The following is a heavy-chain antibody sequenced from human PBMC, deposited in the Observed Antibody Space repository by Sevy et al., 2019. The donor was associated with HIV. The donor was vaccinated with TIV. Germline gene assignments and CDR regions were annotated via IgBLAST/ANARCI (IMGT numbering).Heavy chain of an antibody. V-gene: IGHV3-48*03. J-gene: IGHJ6*02. Sequence: GGSLRLSCAASGFTFSSYEMNWVRQAPGKGLEWVSYISSSGSTIYYADSVKGRFTISRDNAKNSLYLQMNSLRAEDTAVYYCARDYPHRYCSGGSCHPYYYYYYGMDVWGQGTTVTVSS. CDR3: ARDYPHRYCSGGSCHPYYYYYYGMDV. CDR2: ISSSGSTI. CDR1: GFTFSSYE. D-gene: IGHD2-15*01.